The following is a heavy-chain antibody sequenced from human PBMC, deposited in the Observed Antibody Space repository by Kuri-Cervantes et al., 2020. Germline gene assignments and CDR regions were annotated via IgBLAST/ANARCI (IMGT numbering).Heavy chain of an antibody. Sequence: LRLSCTVSGGSISSGGYYWSWIRQHPGKGLEWIGYIYCSGSTYYNPSLKSRVTISVDKSKNQFSLKLSSVTAADTAVYYCARSFLRIAVAGTDEYYFDYWGQGTLVTVSS. V-gene: IGHV4-31*03. CDR3: ARSFLRIAVAGTDEYYFDY. CDR2: IYCSGST. CDR1: GGSISSGGYY. J-gene: IGHJ4*02. D-gene: IGHD6-19*01.